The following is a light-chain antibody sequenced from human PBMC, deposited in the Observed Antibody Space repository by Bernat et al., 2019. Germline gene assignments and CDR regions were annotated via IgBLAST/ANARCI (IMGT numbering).Light chain of an antibody. CDR1: QSLLHRSGYNY. Sequence: DIVMTQSPLSLPVTPGEPASISCRSSQSLLHRSGYNYLDWFLQRPGQSPQLLIYLGSNRAAGVPDRFSGSGSGTNFTLRISRVEADDVGVYYCMQALQTPRTFDPGTKADIK. CDR3: MQALQTPRT. CDR2: LGS. V-gene: IGKV2-28*01. J-gene: IGKJ3*01.